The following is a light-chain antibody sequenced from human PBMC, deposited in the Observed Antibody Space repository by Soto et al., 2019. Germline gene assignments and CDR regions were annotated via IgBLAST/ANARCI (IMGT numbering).Light chain of an antibody. Sequence: IVLTHSPSTLSLSPWERATLSCMASQSVSSYLAWYQQKPGQAPRLLIYDASNRATGIPARFSGSGSGTDFTLTISSLEPEDFAVYYCQQRSNWPPTFGQGTRLEIK. V-gene: IGKV3-11*01. J-gene: IGKJ5*01. CDR1: QSVSSY. CDR2: DAS. CDR3: QQRSNWPPT.